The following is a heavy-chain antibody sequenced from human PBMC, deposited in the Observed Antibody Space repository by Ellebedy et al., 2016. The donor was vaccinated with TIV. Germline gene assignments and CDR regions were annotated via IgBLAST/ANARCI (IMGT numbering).Heavy chain of an antibody. J-gene: IGHJ3*02. D-gene: IGHD3-9*01. CDR1: GGSISGYY. CDR2: IFHTGGT. Sequence: MPGGSLRLSCTVSGGSISGYYWSWIRQPPNKGLEWIGHIFHTGGTSYNSSVQSRISITLDKSKNQFSLTLNSVTAADTAVHHCARFLTSGQTGFAFDIWGHGTTVTVSS. V-gene: IGHV4-59*01. CDR3: ARFLTSGQTGFAFDI.